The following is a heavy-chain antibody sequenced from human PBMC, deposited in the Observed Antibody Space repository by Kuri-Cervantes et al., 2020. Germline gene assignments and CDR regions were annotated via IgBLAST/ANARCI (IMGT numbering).Heavy chain of an antibody. CDR2: INPNSGNT. J-gene: IGHJ4*02. CDR3: ARGPPMVRGVSNY. D-gene: IGHD3-10*01. CDR1: GYTFTSYD. Sequence: ASVKVSCKASGYTFTSYDINWVRQATGQGLEWMGWINPNSGNTGYAQKFQGRVTMTRNTSISTAYMELSSLGSEDTAVYYCARGPPMVRGVSNYWGQGTLVTVSS. V-gene: IGHV1-8*01.